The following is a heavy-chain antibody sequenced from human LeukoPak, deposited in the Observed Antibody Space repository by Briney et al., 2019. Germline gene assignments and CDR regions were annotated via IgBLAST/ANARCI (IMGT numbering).Heavy chain of an antibody. Sequence: WVRQAPGQGLEWMGGIIPIFGTANYAQKFQGRVTITTDESTSTAYMELSSLRSEDTAVYYCASSDYDFWSGYSWALGYWGQGTLVTVSS. J-gene: IGHJ4*02. D-gene: IGHD3-3*01. CDR2: IIPIFGTA. CDR3: ASSDYDFWSGYSWALGY. V-gene: IGHV1-69*05.